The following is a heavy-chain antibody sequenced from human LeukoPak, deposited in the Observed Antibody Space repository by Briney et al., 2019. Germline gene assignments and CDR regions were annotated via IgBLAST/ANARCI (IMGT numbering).Heavy chain of an antibody. Sequence: PSQTLSLTCTVSGGSISSGGYYWSWIRQHPGKGLEWIGYIYYSGSTYYNPSLKGRVTISVDTSKNQCSLTLSSVTAADTAVYYCARGWIQRHDAFDIWGQGTMVTVSS. CDR2: IYYSGST. D-gene: IGHD5-12*01. CDR3: ARGWIQRHDAFDI. V-gene: IGHV4-31*03. CDR1: GGSISSGGYY. J-gene: IGHJ3*02.